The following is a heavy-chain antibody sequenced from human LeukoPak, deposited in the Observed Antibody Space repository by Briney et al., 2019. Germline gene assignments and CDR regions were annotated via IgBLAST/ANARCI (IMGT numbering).Heavy chain of an antibody. CDR2: ISAYNGNT. D-gene: IGHD6-6*01. CDR1: GYTFTSYG. J-gene: IGHJ6*03. CDR3: ARVVAARTATTYYYYYYMDV. Sequence: ASMKVSCTASGYTFTSYGISWVRQAPGQGLEWMGWISAYNGNTNYAQKLQGRVTMTTDTSTSTAYMELRSLRSDDTAVYYCARVVAARTATTYYYYYYMDVWGKGTTVTVSS. V-gene: IGHV1-18*01.